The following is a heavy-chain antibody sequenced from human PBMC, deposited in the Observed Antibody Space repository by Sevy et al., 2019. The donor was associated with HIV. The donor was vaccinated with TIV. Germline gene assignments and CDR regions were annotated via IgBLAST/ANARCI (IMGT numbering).Heavy chain of an antibody. Sequence: GGSLRLSCVASGFSLNNYWMNWVRQAPGKGLEWVANINQDGSVKYYVESVRGRFTISRDNARNLVFLQMSSMRVDDSALYHCVRAIAKDGSFWGQGTLVTVSS. CDR3: VRAIAKDGSF. CDR1: GFSLNNYW. J-gene: IGHJ4*02. D-gene: IGHD6-13*01. CDR2: INQDGSVK. V-gene: IGHV3-7*01.